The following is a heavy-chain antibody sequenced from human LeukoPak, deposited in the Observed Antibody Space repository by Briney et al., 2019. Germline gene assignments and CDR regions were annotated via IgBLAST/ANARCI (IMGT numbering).Heavy chain of an antibody. CDR1: GYTFTGYY. CDR3: ARVLSSAYYAPFDY. V-gene: IGHV3-30*02. J-gene: IGHJ4*02. CDR2: IRYDGSNK. D-gene: IGHD3-22*01. Sequence: SCKASGYTFTGYYIHWVRQAPRKGLEWVAFIRYDGSNKYYADSVKGRFTISRDNSKNTLSLQMNSLRAEDTAVYYCARVLSSAYYAPFDYWGQGTLVTVSS.